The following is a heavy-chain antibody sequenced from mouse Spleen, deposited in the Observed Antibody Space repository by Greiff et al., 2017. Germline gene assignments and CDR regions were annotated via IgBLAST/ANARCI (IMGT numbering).Heavy chain of an antibody. D-gene: IGHD2-1*01. V-gene: IGHV3-1*01. CDR2: ISYSGST. J-gene: IGHJ3*01. CDR1: GYSITSGYD. CDR3: ASNGNYPAWFAY. Sequence: DVKLVESGPGMVKPSQSLSLTCTVTGYSITSGYDWHWIRHFPGNKLEWMGYISYSGSTNYNPSLKSRISITHDTSKNHFFLKLNSVTTEDTATYYCASNGNYPAWFAYWGQGTLVTVSA.